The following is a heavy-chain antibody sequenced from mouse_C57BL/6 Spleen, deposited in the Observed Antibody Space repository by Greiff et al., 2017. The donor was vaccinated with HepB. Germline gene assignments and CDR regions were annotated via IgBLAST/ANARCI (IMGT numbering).Heavy chain of an antibody. CDR3: ARGIADWFAY. CDR1: GYSITSGYD. V-gene: IGHV3-1*01. CDR2: ISYSGST. J-gene: IGHJ3*01. Sequence: EVQLQESGPGMVKPSQSLSLTCTVTGYSITSGYDWHWIRHFPGNKLEWMGYISYSGSTNYNPSLKSRISITHDTSKNHFFLKLNSVTTEDTATYYCARGIADWFAYWGQGTLVTVSA.